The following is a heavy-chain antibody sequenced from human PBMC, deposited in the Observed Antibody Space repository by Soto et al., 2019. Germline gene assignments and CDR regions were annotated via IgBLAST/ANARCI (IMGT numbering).Heavy chain of an antibody. V-gene: IGHV4-39*01. CDR1: GGSISSSSYY. J-gene: IGHJ6*02. CDR2: IYYSGST. Sequence: SETLSLTCTVSGGSISSSSYYWGWIRQPPGNGLEWIGSIYYSGSTYYNPSLKSRVTISVDTSKNQFSLKLSSVTAADTAVYYCADRRYCSSTSCSSGWDVWGQGTTVTVSS. CDR3: ADRRYCSSTSCSSGWDV. D-gene: IGHD2-2*01.